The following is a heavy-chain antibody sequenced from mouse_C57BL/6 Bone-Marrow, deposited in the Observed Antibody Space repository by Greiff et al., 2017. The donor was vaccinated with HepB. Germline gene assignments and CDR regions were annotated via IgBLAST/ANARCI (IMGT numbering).Heavy chain of an antibody. V-gene: IGHV1-15*01. CDR2: IDPETGGT. CDR1: GYTFTDYE. Sequence: QVQLQQSGAELVRPGASVTLSCKASGYTFTDYEMHWVKQTPVHGLEWIGAIDPETGGTAYNQKFKGKAILTADKSSSTAYMELRSLTSEDSAVYYYTRGGLLRLTGSYYFDYWGQGTTLTVSS. J-gene: IGHJ2*01. CDR3: TRGGLLRLTGSYYFDY. D-gene: IGHD1-2*01.